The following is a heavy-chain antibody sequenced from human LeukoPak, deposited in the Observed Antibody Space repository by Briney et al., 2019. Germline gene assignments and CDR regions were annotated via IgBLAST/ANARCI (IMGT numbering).Heavy chain of an antibody. CDR2: ISYDGRKE. CDR3: AKGRLGPICSSTSCYVLPDY. Sequence: PGGSLRLSCAASGFNFGNYAMHWVRQAPGKGLEWVAVISYDGRKEYSADSVKGRFAISRDNSKNTLYLQMNSLRAEDTAVYYCAKGRLGPICSSTSCYVLPDYWGQGTLVTVSS. D-gene: IGHD2-2*01. J-gene: IGHJ4*02. CDR1: GFNFGNYA. V-gene: IGHV3-30*09.